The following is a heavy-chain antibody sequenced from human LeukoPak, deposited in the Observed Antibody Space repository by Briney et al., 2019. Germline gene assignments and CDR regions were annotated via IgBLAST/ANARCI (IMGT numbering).Heavy chain of an antibody. CDR1: GFTFTSYA. D-gene: IGHD3-10*01. V-gene: IGHV3-23*01. J-gene: IGHJ4*02. CDR2: ISGSGGST. Sequence: GGSLRLSCAASGFTFTSYALSWVRQAPGKGLEWVSAISGSGGSTYYADSVKGRFTISRDNSKNTLYLQMNSLRAEDTAVYYCAKDLNEGGYYYGSGSYYRDWGQGTLVTVSS. CDR3: AKDLNEGGYYYGSGSYYRD.